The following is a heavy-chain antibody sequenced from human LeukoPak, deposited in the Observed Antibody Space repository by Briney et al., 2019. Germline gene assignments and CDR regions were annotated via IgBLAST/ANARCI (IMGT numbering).Heavy chain of an antibody. D-gene: IGHD6-19*01. CDR3: AKGGSLSSGWYVVF. J-gene: IGHJ1*01. CDR2: ISGSGGST. Sequence: GGSLRLSCAASGFXFSSYAISWVRQAPGKGLEWVSAISGSGGSTYYADSVKGRFTISRDNSKNTLYLQMNSLRAEDTAVYYCAKGGSLSSGWYVVFWGQGTLVTVSS. V-gene: IGHV3-23*01. CDR1: GFXFSSYA.